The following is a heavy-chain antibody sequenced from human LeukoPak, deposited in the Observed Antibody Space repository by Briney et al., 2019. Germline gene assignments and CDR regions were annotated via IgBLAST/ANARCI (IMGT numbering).Heavy chain of an antibody. J-gene: IGHJ4*02. CDR2: IYHSGST. V-gene: IGHV4-39*07. CDR3: ARTYYYDSSETFDY. CDR1: GGSISSTTYY. Sequence: SETLSLTCIVSGGSISSTTYYWGWIRQPPGKGLEWIGYIYHSGSTYYNPSLKSRVTISVDRSKNQFSLKLSSVTAADTAVYYCARTYYYDSSETFDYWGQGALVTVSS. D-gene: IGHD3-22*01.